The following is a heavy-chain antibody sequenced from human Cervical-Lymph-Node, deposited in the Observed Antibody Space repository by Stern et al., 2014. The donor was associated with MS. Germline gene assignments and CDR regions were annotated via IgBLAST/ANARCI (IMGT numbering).Heavy chain of an antibody. V-gene: IGHV4-31*03. CDR1: CGSISTDGYY. D-gene: IGHD6-13*01. CDR3: ARDDRGSSWYRFDF. CDR2: IYVSGTT. J-gene: IGHJ4*02. Sequence: QVQLQESGPGVAKPSQTLSLTCTVSCGSISTDGYYWTWIRQHPGKGLEWIGYIYVSGTTYYNPSLKSRVSMSLDTSKNQFSLNLSSVTAADTAIYYCARDDRGSSWYRFDFWGQGTLVTVSS.